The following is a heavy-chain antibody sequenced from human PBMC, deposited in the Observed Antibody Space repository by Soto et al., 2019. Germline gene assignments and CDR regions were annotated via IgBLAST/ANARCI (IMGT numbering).Heavy chain of an antibody. CDR3: ARRAASGRHFDH. CDR1: GFTFSSYA. J-gene: IGHJ4*02. D-gene: IGHD6-13*01. V-gene: IGHV3-30-3*01. CDR2: ISYDGSNK. Sequence: QVQLVESGGGVVQPGRSLRLSCAASGFTFSSYAMHWVRQAPGKGLEWVAVISYDGSNKYYADSVKGRFTISRDNSKNTLYLQMNSLRAEDTAVYYCARRAASGRHFDHWGQGTLVGVSS.